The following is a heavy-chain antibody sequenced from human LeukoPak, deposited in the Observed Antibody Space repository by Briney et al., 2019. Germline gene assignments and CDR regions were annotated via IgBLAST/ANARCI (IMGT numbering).Heavy chain of an antibody. D-gene: IGHD2-15*01. CDR2: INHSGST. CDR3: ATLCSGGSCYGGTDY. CDR1: GGSFSGYY. J-gene: IGHJ4*02. V-gene: IGHV4-34*01. Sequence: SETLPLTCAVYGGSFSGYYWSWIRQPPGKGLEWIGEINHSGSTNYNPSLKSRVTISVDTSKNQFSLKLSSVTAADTAVYYCATLCSGGSCYGGTDYWGQGTLVTVSS.